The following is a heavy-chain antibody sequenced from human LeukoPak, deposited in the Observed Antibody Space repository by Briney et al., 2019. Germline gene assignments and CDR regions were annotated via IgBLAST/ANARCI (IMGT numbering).Heavy chain of an antibody. CDR3: ARALSSLRLYYFDS. CDR1: GYIFTGSY. V-gene: IGHV1-2*02. D-gene: IGHD6-6*01. Sequence: ASVKVSCKASGYIFTGSYIHWVRQAPGQGLEWMGWINPNSGGTNRAQKFQGRVTLTVDTSTNTAYMELIRLNANDTAVYYCARALSSLRLYYFDSWGQATLVTVSS. J-gene: IGHJ4*02. CDR2: INPNSGGT.